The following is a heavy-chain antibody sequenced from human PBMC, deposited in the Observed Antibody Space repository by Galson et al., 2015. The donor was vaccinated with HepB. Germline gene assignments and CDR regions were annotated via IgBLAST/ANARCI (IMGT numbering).Heavy chain of an antibody. J-gene: IGHJ4*02. CDR2: IFLNDEK. Sequence: PALVKPTQTLTLTCTVSGFSLSNARMGVSWIRQPPGKALEWLAHIFLNDEKSYSTSLKSRLTISKDTSKSQVVLTMTNMDPVDTATYYCARIDIAAAGVGDYWGQGTLVTVSS. CDR1: GFSLSNARMG. D-gene: IGHD6-13*01. V-gene: IGHV2-26*01. CDR3: ARIDIAAAGVGDY.